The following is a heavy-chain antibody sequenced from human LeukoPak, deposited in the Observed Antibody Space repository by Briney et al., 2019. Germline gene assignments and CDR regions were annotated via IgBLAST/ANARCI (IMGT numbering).Heavy chain of an antibody. D-gene: IGHD3-10*01. CDR1: GFTFSSYA. Sequence: GRSLRLSCAASGFTFSSYAMHWVRQAPGKGLEWVAVISYDGSNKYYADSVKGRFTISRDNSRNTMYLQMNSLRAEDTAVYYCARDLPWYYGSGSGLDYWGQGTLVTVSS. J-gene: IGHJ4*02. CDR2: ISYDGSNK. V-gene: IGHV3-30-3*01. CDR3: ARDLPWYYGSGSGLDY.